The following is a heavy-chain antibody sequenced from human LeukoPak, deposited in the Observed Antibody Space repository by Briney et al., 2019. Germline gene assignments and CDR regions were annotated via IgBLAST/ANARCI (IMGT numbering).Heavy chain of an antibody. V-gene: IGHV3-9*01. Sequence: PGRSLRLSCAASGFTFDDYAMPWVRQAPGKGLEWVSGISWNSGSIGYADSVKGRFTISRDNAKNSLYLQMNSLRAEDTAVYYCARASVSDYGMDVWGQGTTVTVSS. J-gene: IGHJ6*02. CDR3: ARASVSDYGMDV. CDR1: GFTFDDYA. D-gene: IGHD5/OR15-5a*01. CDR2: ISWNSGSI.